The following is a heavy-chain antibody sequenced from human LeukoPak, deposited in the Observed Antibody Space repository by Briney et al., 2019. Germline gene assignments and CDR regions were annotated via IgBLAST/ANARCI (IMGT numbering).Heavy chain of an antibody. CDR3: ARDHYQQGLLHRYGMDV. CDR2: IIPIFGTA. D-gene: IGHD3-10*01. Sequence: ASVKVSCKASGGTFSSYAISWVRQAPGQGLEWMGGIIPIFGTANYAQKFQGRVTITADESTSTAYMELSSLRSEDTAVYYCARDHYQQGLLHRYGMDVWGQGTTVTVSS. V-gene: IGHV1-69*13. J-gene: IGHJ6*02. CDR1: GGTFSSYA.